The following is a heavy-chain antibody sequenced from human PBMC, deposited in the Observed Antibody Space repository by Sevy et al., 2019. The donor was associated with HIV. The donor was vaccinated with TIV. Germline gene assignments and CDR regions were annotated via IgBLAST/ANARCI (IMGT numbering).Heavy chain of an antibody. CDR1: GFTFDDYG. D-gene: IGHD3-10*01. V-gene: IGHV3-20*04. CDR3: ARGVGECFSGAFDI. CDR2: INWNGGST. Sequence: GGSLRLSCAASGFTFDDYGMSWVRQAPGKGLEWVSGINWNGGSTGYADSVKGRFTISRDNAKNSLYLQMNSLRAEDTALYYCARGVGECFSGAFDIWGQGTMVTVSS. J-gene: IGHJ3*02.